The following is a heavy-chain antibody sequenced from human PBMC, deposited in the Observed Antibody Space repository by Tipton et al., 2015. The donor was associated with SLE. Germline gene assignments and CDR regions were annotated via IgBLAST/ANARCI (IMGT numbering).Heavy chain of an antibody. CDR3: ANCGVGATTFEY. Sequence: SLRLSCAASGFTFSSYGMHWVRQAPGKGLEWVAVIWYDGSNKYYADSVKGRFTISRDNSKNTLYLQMNSLRAEDTAVYYCANCGVGATTFEYWGQGTLVTVSS. CDR2: IWYDGSNK. CDR1: GFTFSSYG. V-gene: IGHV3-33*06. D-gene: IGHD1-26*01. J-gene: IGHJ4*02.